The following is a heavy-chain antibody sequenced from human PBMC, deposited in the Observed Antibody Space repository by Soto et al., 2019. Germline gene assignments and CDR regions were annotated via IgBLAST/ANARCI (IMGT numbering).Heavy chain of an antibody. CDR3: ATDAAYCSAGACYNRY. CDR1: GYRFTSYW. CDR2: IDPTDSYT. Sequence: GESLKISCQTSGYRFTSYWITWVRQMPGKGLEWMGRIDPTDSYTKYSPSFQGHVSFSVDKSLTTAYLQWGSLEASDTAMYFCATDAAYCSAGACYNRYWGQGTLVTVSS. J-gene: IGHJ4*02. V-gene: IGHV5-10-1*01. D-gene: IGHD2-15*01.